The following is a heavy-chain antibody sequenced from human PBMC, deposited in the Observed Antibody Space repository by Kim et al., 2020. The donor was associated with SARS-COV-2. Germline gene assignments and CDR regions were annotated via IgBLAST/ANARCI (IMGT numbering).Heavy chain of an antibody. CDR2: INHSGST. J-gene: IGHJ6*02. CDR3: ARGRAGVVPSPLLGLGPFYLYFAVDV. CDR1: GGSFSGYN. Sequence: SETLSLTCAVYGGSFSGYNWNWIRQPQGKGLEWMGEINHSGSTNVSPSLKSRITISLDTTKSQFSLRLKSMTATDTAVYYCARGRAGVVPSPLLGLGPFYLYFAVDVGGRGTPVAVSS. D-gene: IGHD3-3*01. V-gene: IGHV4-34*01.